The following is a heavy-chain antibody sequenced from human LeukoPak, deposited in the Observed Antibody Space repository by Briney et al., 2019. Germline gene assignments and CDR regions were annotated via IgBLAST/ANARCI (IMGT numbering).Heavy chain of an antibody. Sequence: PGGSLRLSCAASEFTFSSYSTYWVRQAPGKGLEWVSSISSGSSYIYYADSLKGRFSISRDNAKNSLYLQMNSLRAEDTAVYYCARGGRDGYNYVHPVWYFDLWGRGTLVTVSS. V-gene: IGHV3-21*01. J-gene: IGHJ2*01. CDR3: ARGGRDGYNYVHPVWYFDL. CDR2: ISSGSSYI. CDR1: EFTFSSYS. D-gene: IGHD5-24*01.